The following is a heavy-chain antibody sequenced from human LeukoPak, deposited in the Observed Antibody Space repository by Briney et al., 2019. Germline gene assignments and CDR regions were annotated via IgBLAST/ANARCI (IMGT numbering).Heavy chain of an antibody. CDR2: VYSSGST. Sequence: SETLSLTCTVSGGSISSYYWSWIRQPPGKGLEWIAFVYSSGSTNYNPSLKSRVTISVVTSKNQFSLNLSAVAAADTAVYYCARAGQGDFWSGLRYFDYWGQGTLVTVSS. J-gene: IGHJ4*02. V-gene: IGHV4-59*08. CDR1: GGSISSYY. D-gene: IGHD3-3*01. CDR3: ARAGQGDFWSGLRYFDY.